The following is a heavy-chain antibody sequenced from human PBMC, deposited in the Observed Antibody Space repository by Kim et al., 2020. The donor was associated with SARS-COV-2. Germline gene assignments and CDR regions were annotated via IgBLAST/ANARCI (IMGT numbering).Heavy chain of an antibody. Sequence: GGSLRLSCAASGFTFSSYGMHWVRQAPGKGLEWVAVISYDGSNKYYADSVKGRFTISRDNSKNTLYLQMNSLRAEDTAVYYCAKDMSHDCTNGVCRYYY. D-gene: IGHD2-8*01. J-gene: IGHJ6*01. CDR2: ISYDGSNK. CDR1: GFTFSSYG. CDR3: AKDMSHDCTNGVCRYYY. V-gene: IGHV3-30*18.